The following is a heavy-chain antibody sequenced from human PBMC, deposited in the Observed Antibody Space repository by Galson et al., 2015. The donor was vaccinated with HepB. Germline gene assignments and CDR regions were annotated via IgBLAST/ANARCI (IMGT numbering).Heavy chain of an antibody. CDR1: GYSLFEAS. D-gene: IGHD5/OR15-5a*01. CDR2: FGAEEGET. Sequence: SCKVSGYSLFEASIHWVRQAPGKGLEWRGGFGAEEGETIYAQRFQGRVTMAEDTSTDTAYMELNSLISQDTAVYFCAMDIVSTLYPYDSWGQGTLVTVSS. J-gene: IGHJ4*02. V-gene: IGHV1-24*01. CDR3: AMDIVSTLYPYDS.